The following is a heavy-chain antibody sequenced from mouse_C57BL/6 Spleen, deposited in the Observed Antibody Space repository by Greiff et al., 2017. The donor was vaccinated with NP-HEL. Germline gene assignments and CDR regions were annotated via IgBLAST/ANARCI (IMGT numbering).Heavy chain of an antibody. J-gene: IGHJ3*01. D-gene: IGHD2-3*01. CDR3: ARSRRDDGYYVFAY. Sequence: QVQLQQPGTELVKPGASVKLSCKASGYTFTSYWMHWVKQRPGQGLEWIGNINPSNGGTNYNEKFKSKATLTVDKSSRTAYMQLSSLTSEDSAVYDCARSRRDDGYYVFAYWGQGTLVTVSA. CDR1: GYTFTSYW. V-gene: IGHV1-53*01. CDR2: INPSNGGT.